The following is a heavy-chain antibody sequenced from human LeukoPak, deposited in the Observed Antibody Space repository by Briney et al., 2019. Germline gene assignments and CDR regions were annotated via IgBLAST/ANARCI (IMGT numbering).Heavy chain of an antibody. D-gene: IGHD1-1*01. CDR3: ARDPGYLPHPFDY. V-gene: IGHV1-2*02. Sequence: GASVKVSCKASGYTFTGYYMHWVRQAPGQGLEWMGWINPNSGGTNYAQKFQGRVTMTRDTSISTAYMELSRLRSDDTAVYYCARDPGYLPHPFDYWGLGTLVTVSS. J-gene: IGHJ4*02. CDR2: INPNSGGT. CDR1: GYTFTGYY.